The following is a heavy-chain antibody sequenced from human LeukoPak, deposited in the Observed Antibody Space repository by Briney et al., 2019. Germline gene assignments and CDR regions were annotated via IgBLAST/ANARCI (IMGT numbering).Heavy chain of an antibody. J-gene: IGHJ6*04. V-gene: IGHV4-34*01. Sequence: SETLSLTCAVYGGSFSGYYWSWIRQPPGKGLEWIGEINHSGSTNYNPSLKSRVTISVDTSKNQFSLKLSSVTAADTAVYYRARGISIDYYGSGSSRRYYGMDVWGKGTTVTVSS. CDR3: ARGISIDYYGSGSSRRYYGMDV. D-gene: IGHD3-10*01. CDR1: GGSFSGYY. CDR2: INHSGST.